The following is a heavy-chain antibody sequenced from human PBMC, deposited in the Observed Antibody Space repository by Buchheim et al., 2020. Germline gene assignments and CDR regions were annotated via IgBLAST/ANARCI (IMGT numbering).Heavy chain of an antibody. Sequence: QVQLVQSGAEVKKPGASVKVSCKASGYTFTSYAMHWVRQAPAQRLEWMGWINAGNGNTKYSQKFQGRVTITRDTSASTAYMELSSLRSEDTAVYYCARWCPHGCYYYYYGMDVWGQGTT. CDR1: GYTFTSYA. CDR2: INAGNGNT. D-gene: IGHD2-15*01. V-gene: IGHV1-3*01. J-gene: IGHJ6*02. CDR3: ARWCPHGCYYYYYGMDV.